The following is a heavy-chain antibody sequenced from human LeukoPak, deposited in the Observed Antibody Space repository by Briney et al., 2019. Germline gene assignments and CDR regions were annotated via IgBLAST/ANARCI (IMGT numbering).Heavy chain of an antibody. J-gene: IGHJ6*02. D-gene: IGHD3-9*01. CDR3: ARGGDILTGYYSFYYGMDV. CDR2: IYYSGST. V-gene: IGHV4-30-4*01. Sequence: SETLSLTCTVSGGSISSGDYYWSWIRQPPGKGLEWIGYIYYSGSTYYNPSLKSRVTISVDTSKNQFSLKLSSVTAADTAVYYCARGGDILTGYYSFYYGMDVWGQGTTVTVSS. CDR1: GGSISSGDYY.